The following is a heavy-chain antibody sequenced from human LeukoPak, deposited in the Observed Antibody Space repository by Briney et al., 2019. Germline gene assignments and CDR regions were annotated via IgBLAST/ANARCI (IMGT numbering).Heavy chain of an antibody. D-gene: IGHD3-22*01. Sequence: GGSLRLSCAASGFTFRNYWMHWVRQAPGKGLAWVSCINNDGSSTDYADSVKGRFTISRDNAKNTLDLQMNSLRAEDTAVYYCARDHYDSSEFDYWGQGTLVTVSS. J-gene: IGHJ4*02. CDR2: INNDGSST. V-gene: IGHV3-74*01. CDR3: ARDHYDSSEFDY. CDR1: GFTFRNYW.